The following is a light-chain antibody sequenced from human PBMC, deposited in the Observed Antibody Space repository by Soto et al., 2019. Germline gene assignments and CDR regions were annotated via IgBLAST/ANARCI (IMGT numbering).Light chain of an antibody. Sequence: DIQLTQSPSFLSASVGYRFTITCRASQGIISSLAWYQQRPGKAPKLLIFAASTLQSGVPSRFSGLGSGTEFTLTISSLQPEDFATYYCQQLNIYPWTFGQGTKVDIK. V-gene: IGKV1-9*01. CDR3: QQLNIYPWT. CDR2: AAS. J-gene: IGKJ1*01. CDR1: QGIISS.